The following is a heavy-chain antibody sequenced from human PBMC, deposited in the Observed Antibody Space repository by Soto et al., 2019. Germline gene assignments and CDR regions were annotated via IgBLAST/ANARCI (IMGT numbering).Heavy chain of an antibody. Sequence: SETLSLTCSVSGGSMRSYYWSWIRQPPGKGLEWIGYIHDSGITDYNPYLKSRATITIDTFRNQISLNLHSVTAADTAVYYCAREYAFSSDYWGQGTVVT. V-gene: IGHV4-59*01. CDR3: AREYAFSSDY. J-gene: IGHJ4*02. CDR1: GGSMRSYY. D-gene: IGHD2-2*01. CDR2: IHDSGIT.